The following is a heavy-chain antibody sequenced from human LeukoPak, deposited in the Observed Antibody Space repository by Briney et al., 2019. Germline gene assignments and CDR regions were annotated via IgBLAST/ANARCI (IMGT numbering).Heavy chain of an antibody. Sequence: GGSLRLFCGVCGFTLSDAWVSWVREAPGKGLEGVGRIKSKTDRGTTDNAAPVKGRFTITRDDSKNTLYLQMNSLKIEDTAVYYCTTESPAVFFFWGQGTLVTVS. V-gene: IGHV3-15*01. CDR1: GFTLSDAW. D-gene: IGHD2-8*01. J-gene: IGHJ4*02. CDR2: IKSKTDRGTT. CDR3: TTESPAVFFF.